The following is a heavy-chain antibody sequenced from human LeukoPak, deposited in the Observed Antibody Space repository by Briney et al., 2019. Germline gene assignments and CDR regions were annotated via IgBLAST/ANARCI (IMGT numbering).Heavy chain of an antibody. CDR3: ASSYSSSWYGVGY. J-gene: IGHJ4*02. D-gene: IGHD6-13*01. Sequence: SETLSLTCAVYGGSFSGYYWSWIRQPPGKGLEWIGEINHSGSTNYNPSLKSRVTISEDSSKNQFSLKLSSVTAADTAVYYCASSYSSSWYGVGYWGQGTLVTVSS. CDR2: INHSGST. CDR1: GGSFSGYY. V-gene: IGHV4-34*01.